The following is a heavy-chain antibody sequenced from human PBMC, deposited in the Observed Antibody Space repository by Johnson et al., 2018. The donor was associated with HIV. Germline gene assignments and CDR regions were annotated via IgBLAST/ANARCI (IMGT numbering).Heavy chain of an antibody. J-gene: IGHJ3*02. V-gene: IGHV3-9*01. CDR2: ISWNSGSI. Sequence: EVQLVESGGGLVQPGRSLRLSCAASGFTFDDYAMHWVRQAPGKGLEWVSGISWNSGSIGYADSVKGRFTISRDNAKNSLYLQMNSLRAEDTALYYCAKELSHDAFDIWGQGTMVTVSS. CDR1: GFTFDDYA. CDR3: AKELSHDAFDI. D-gene: IGHD3-3*02.